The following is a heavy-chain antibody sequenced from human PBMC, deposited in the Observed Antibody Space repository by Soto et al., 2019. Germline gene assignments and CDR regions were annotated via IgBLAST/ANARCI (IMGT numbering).Heavy chain of an antibody. CDR1: GFTFSSYW. D-gene: IGHD2-2*01. CDR2: IKQDGSEK. J-gene: IGHJ4*02. Sequence: GGSLRLSCAASGFTFSSYWMSWVRQAPGKGLEWVANIKQDGSEKYYVDSVKGRFTISRDNAKNSLYLQMNSLRAEDTAVYYCASNLQYCSSTSCYPYYFDYWGQGTLATVSS. CDR3: ASNLQYCSSTSCYPYYFDY. V-gene: IGHV3-7*01.